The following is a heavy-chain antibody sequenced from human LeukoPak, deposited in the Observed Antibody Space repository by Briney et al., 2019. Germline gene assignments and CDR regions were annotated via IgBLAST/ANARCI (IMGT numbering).Heavy chain of an antibody. D-gene: IGHD2-15*01. CDR3: ARSKGGGRPYYYYGMDV. Sequence: GRSLRLSCAASGFTFSSYGMHWVRQAPGKGLEWVAVIWYDGSNKYYADSVKGRFTISRDNSKNTLYLQMNSLRAEDTAVYYCARSKGGGRPYYYYGMDVWGQGTTVTVSS. CDR2: IWYDGSNK. V-gene: IGHV3-33*08. J-gene: IGHJ6*02. CDR1: GFTFSSYG.